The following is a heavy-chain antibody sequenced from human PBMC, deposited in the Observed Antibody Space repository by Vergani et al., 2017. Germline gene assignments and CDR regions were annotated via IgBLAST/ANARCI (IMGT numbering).Heavy chain of an antibody. J-gene: IGHJ2*01. CDR1: GDSIISRSYY. V-gene: IGHV4-39*01. D-gene: IGHD3-16*01. Sequence: QMQLQESGPGLVKASETLSLTCTVSGDSIISRSYYWGWIGQPPGKGLEWIGGIYNSGNGDSSSSLKSRVTISADASKNQFSLRLTSVTAADTAVYYCASGKYYSDSTSHFRGRYFDVWGRGTLVTVPS. CDR3: ASGKYYSDSTSHFRGRYFDV. CDR2: IYNSGNG.